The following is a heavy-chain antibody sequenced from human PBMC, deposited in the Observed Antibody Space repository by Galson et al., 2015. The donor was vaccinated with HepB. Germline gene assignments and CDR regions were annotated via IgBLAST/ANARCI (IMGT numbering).Heavy chain of an antibody. V-gene: IGHV3-30-3*01. CDR1: GFTFSSYA. Sequence: SLRLSCAASGFTFSSYAMHWVRQAPGKGLEWVAVISYDGSNKYYADSVKGRFTISRDNFKNTLYLQMNSLRAEDTDVYYCARDGRSYYSSSAFDIWGHGAMFTASS. J-gene: IGHJ3*02. D-gene: IGHD1-26*01. CDR2: ISYDGSNK. CDR3: ARDGRSYYSSSAFDI.